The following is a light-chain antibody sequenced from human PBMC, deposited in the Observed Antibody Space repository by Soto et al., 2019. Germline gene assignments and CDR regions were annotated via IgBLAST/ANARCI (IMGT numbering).Light chain of an antibody. CDR3: SSFAGNNNLV. J-gene: IGLJ2*01. V-gene: IGLV2-8*01. Sequence: QSALTQPPSASGSPGQSVTISYTGTSSDVGGYNYVSWYQQHPGKAPKLMISEVSKRPSGVPDRFSGSKSGTTASLTVSGLQAEDEADYYCSSFAGNNNLVFGGGTKLTVL. CDR1: SSDVGGYNY. CDR2: EVS.